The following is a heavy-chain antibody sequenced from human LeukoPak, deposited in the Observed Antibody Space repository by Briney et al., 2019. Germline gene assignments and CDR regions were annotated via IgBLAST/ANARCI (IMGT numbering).Heavy chain of an antibody. D-gene: IGHD3-22*01. V-gene: IGHV3-7*01. Sequence: GGSLRLSCAASGFTFSSYWMSWVRQAPGKGLEWMANIKQDGSEKYYMDSVKGRSTISRDNAKKSLYLQMNSLRAEDTAVYYCARDPAWDSSGYSFFDIWGQGTMVTVSS. CDR3: ARDPAWDSSGYSFFDI. CDR2: IKQDGSEK. J-gene: IGHJ3*02. CDR1: GFTFSSYW.